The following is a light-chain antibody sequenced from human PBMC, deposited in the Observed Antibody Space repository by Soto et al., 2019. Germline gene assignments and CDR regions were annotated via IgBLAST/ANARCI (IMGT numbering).Light chain of an antibody. CDR3: SSYTTSNTQV. Sequence: QSALTQPASVSGSPGQSITISCTGTSSHVGTYNYVSWYQHRPGKAPKLMIYDVSYRPSGVSNRFSGSKSANTASLTISGLQAEDEADYYCSSYTTSNTQVFGGGTKLTVL. CDR1: SSHVGTYNY. J-gene: IGLJ3*02. V-gene: IGLV2-14*01. CDR2: DVS.